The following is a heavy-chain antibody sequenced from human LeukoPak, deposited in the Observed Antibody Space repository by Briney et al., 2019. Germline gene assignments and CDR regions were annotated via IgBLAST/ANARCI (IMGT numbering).Heavy chain of an antibody. CDR3: ASKRRYDFWSGYYYFDY. CDR2: INHSGST. V-gene: IGHV4-34*01. CDR1: GGSFSGYY. J-gene: IGHJ4*02. D-gene: IGHD3-3*01. Sequence: SETLSLTCAVYGGSFSGYYWSWIRQPPGKGLEWIGEINHSGSTNYNPSLKSRVTISVDTSKNQFSLKLSSVTAADTAVYYCASKRRYDFWSGYYYFDYWGQGTLVTVSX.